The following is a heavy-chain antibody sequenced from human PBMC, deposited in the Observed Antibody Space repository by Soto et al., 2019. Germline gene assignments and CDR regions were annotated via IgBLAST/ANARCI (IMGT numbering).Heavy chain of an antibody. D-gene: IGHD2-8*01. Sequence: GESLKISCKGSGYRFTSYWLGWVRQMPGKGLGWMGIIYPGDSDNRYSPSFQGQVTISADKSISTALLQCSSLKGSDTAVYFLAGLPRDCTNGGCYPPRFDNRGQGTRVTTSS. CDR2: IYPGDSDN. J-gene: IGHJ4*02. V-gene: IGHV5-51*01. CDR1: GYRFTSYW. CDR3: AGLPRDCTNGGCYPPRFDN.